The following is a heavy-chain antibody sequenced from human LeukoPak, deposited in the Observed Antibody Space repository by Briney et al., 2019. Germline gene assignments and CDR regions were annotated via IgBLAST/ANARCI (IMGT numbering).Heavy chain of an antibody. V-gene: IGHV3-64*01. CDR3: ATERVVPAAIGAFDI. Sequence: GGSLRLSCAASGFTFSSYAMHWVRQAPGKGLEYVSAISSNGGSTYYANSVKGRLTISRDNSKNTLYLQMGSLRAEDMAVYYCATERVVPAAIGAFDIWGQGTMVTVSS. CDR1: GFTFSSYA. D-gene: IGHD2-2*01. J-gene: IGHJ3*02. CDR2: ISSNGGST.